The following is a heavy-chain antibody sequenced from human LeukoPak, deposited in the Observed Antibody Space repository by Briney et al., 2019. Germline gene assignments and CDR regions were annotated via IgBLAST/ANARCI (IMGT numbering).Heavy chain of an antibody. CDR1: GGSISSGDYY. Sequence: SETLSLTCTVSGGSISSGDYYWSWIRQHPGKGLEWIGYIYYSGSTYYNPSLKSRVTISLDTSKNQFSLRLGSVTAVDTAVYYCARDRVVRGVIRPGFDYWGQGTLVTVSS. D-gene: IGHD3-10*01. CDR2: IYYSGST. CDR3: ARDRVVRGVIRPGFDY. V-gene: IGHV4-31*03. J-gene: IGHJ4*02.